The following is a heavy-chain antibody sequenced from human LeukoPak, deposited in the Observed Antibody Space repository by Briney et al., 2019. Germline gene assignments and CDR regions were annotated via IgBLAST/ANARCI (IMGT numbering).Heavy chain of an antibody. Sequence: SETLSLTCAVSRYSISSSNWWGWIRQPPGKGLEWIGYIYYSGSTYYNPSLKSRVTMSVDTSKNQFSLKLSSVTAVDTAVYYCASSVWFGELIYWGQGTLVTVSS. CDR3: ASSVWFGELIY. CDR1: RYSISSSNW. V-gene: IGHV4-28*01. J-gene: IGHJ4*02. D-gene: IGHD3-10*01. CDR2: IYYSGST.